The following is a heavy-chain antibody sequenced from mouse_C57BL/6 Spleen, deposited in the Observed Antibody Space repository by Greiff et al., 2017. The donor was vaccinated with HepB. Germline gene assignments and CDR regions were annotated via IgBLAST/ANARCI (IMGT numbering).Heavy chain of an antibody. D-gene: IGHD2-3*01. CDR3: ASLYDGYFYDY. V-gene: IGHV5-6*01. Sequence: EVQLVESGGDLVKPGGSLKLSCAASGFTFSSYGMSWVRQTPDKRLEWVATISSGGSYTYYPDSVKGRFTISRDNAKNTLYLQMSSLNSEDTAMYYCASLYDGYFYDYWGQGTTLTVSS. J-gene: IGHJ2*01. CDR2: ISSGGSYT. CDR1: GFTFSSYG.